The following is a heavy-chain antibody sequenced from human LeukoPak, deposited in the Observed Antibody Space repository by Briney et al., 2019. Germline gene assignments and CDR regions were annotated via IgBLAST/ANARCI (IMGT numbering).Heavy chain of an antibody. Sequence: SETLSLTCAVYGGSFSGYYWSWIRQPPGKGLDWIGEINHSASTNYNPSLKSRVTISVDTSKNQFSLKLSSVTAADTAVYYCAREDYGDEGYRYWGQGTLVTVSS. D-gene: IGHD4-17*01. CDR1: GGSFSGYY. J-gene: IGHJ4*02. CDR2: INHSAST. CDR3: AREDYGDEGYRY. V-gene: IGHV4-34*01.